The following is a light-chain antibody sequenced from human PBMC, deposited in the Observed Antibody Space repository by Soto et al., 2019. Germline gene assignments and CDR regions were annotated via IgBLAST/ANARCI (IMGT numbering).Light chain of an antibody. J-gene: IGKJ2*03. Sequence: DIVMTQSPDSLAVSLGERATINCKSSQSVLYSSNNKNYLAWYQQKPGQPPKMVIYWASTWEFGVPDRFSGSGSGTDFTLTISSLQAEDVAVYYCQQYYSTTPSFGQGTKLEIK. CDR1: QSVLYSSNNKNY. V-gene: IGKV4-1*01. CDR2: WAS. CDR3: QQYYSTTPS.